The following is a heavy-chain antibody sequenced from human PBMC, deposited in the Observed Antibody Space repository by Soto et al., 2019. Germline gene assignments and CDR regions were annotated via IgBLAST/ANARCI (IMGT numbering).Heavy chain of an antibody. V-gene: IGHV3-23*01. Sequence: EVQLLESGGGLVQPGGSLRLSCAASGFTFSSYAMDWVRQAPGKGLEWVSDICGNGGSTHYADSVKGRFTISRDNSKNTLYLQMNSLRAEDTAVYYCAKERPPGIAVSPWGQGTLVTVSS. CDR3: AKERPPGIAVSP. J-gene: IGHJ5*02. CDR2: ICGNGGST. D-gene: IGHD6-13*01. CDR1: GFTFSSYA.